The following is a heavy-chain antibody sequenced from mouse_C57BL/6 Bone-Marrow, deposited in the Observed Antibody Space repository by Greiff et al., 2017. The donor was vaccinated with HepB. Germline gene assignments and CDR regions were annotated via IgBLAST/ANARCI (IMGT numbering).Heavy chain of an antibody. CDR2: INPSDSYT. J-gene: IGHJ2*01. Sequence: QVQLQQPGAELVRPGTSVKLSCKASGYTFTSYWMHWVKQRPGRGLEWIGVINPSDSYTNYNQKFKGKATLTVDTSSSTAYMQLSSLTSEDSAVYYCARETGTWYFDYWGQGTTLTVSS. D-gene: IGHD4-1*01. V-gene: IGHV1-59*01. CDR1: GYTFTSYW. CDR3: ARETGTWYFDY.